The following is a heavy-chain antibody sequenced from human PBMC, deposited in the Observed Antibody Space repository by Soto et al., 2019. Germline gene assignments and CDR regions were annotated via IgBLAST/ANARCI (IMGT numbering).Heavy chain of an antibody. CDR3: ARGSSDSGYEFRFDY. J-gene: IGHJ4*02. V-gene: IGHV4-34*01. D-gene: IGHD5-12*01. Sequence: QVQLQQWGAGLLKPSETLSLTCAVYGGSFSGYYWSWIRQPPGKGLEWIGEINHSGSTNYNPSLKSRVTISVDTSKNQFSLKLSSVTAEDTAVYYCARGSSDSGYEFRFDYWGQGTLVTVSS. CDR2: INHSGST. CDR1: GGSFSGYY.